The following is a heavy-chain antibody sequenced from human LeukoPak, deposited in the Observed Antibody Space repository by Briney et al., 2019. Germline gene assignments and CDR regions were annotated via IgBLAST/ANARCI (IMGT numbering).Heavy chain of an antibody. V-gene: IGHV1-69*13. CDR3: ARERFGESANAFDI. D-gene: IGHD3-10*01. CDR2: IIPIFGTA. CDR1: GGTFISYA. Sequence: ASVKVSCKASGGTFISYAISWVRQAPGQGLEWMGGIIPIFGTANYAQKFQGRVTITADESTSTAYMELSSLRSEDTAVYYCARERFGESANAFDIWGQGTMVTVSS. J-gene: IGHJ3*02.